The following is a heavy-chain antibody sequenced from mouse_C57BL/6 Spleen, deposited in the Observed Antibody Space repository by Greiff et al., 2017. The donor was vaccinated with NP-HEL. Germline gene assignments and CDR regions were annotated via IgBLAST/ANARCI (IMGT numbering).Heavy chain of an antibody. CDR3: ARYDGNYGNFFAY. D-gene: IGHD2-3*01. J-gene: IGHJ3*01. Sequence: VQLKESVAELVRPGASVKLSCTASGFNIKNTYMHWVKQRPEQGLEWIGRIDPANGNTKYAPKFQGMATITADTSSNTAYLQLSSLTSEDTAIYYCARYDGNYGNFFAYWGQGTLVTVSA. CDR2: IDPANGNT. CDR1: GFNIKNTY. V-gene: IGHV14-3*01.